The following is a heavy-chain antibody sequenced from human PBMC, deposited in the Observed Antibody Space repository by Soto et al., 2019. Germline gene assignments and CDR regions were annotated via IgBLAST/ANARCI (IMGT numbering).Heavy chain of an antibody. D-gene: IGHD4-17*01. CDR2: IYPGDSDT. J-gene: IGHJ4*02. V-gene: IGHV5-51*01. CDR1: GYSFTSYW. Sequence: PGESLKISCKGSGYSFTSYWIGWVRQMPGKGLEWMGIIYPGDSDTRYSPSFQGQVTISADKSISTAYLQWSSLKASDTAMYYCAGAPTAIFGGDYDFDYWGQGTLVTVSS. CDR3: AGAPTAIFGGDYDFDY.